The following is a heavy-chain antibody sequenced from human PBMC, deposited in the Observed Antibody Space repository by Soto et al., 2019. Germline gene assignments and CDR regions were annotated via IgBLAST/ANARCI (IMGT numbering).Heavy chain of an antibody. CDR3: ARDRTEVTIFGVVTDGMDV. D-gene: IGHD3-3*01. CDR1: GFTVSSNY. CDR2: IYSGGST. V-gene: IGHV3-66*01. J-gene: IGHJ6*02. Sequence: GGSLRLSCAASGFTVSSNYRSWVRQAPGKGLEWVSVIYSGGSTYYADSVKGRFTISRDNSKNTLYLQMNSLRAEDTAVYYCARDRTEVTIFGVVTDGMDVWGQGPTVTVSS.